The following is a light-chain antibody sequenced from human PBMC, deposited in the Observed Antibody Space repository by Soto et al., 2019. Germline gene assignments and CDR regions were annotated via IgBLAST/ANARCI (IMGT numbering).Light chain of an antibody. CDR1: QSITTY. CDR2: AAS. Sequence: LQITQSPSSISASVGDRGTITCRASQSITTYLNWYQHKPGKAPKLLICAASSLPSGVPSRFSGSGSGTEFTLTISSLQPEDSATYYCQQGSSTPFTFGPGTKVDI. V-gene: IGKV1-39*01. CDR3: QQGSSTPFT. J-gene: IGKJ3*01.